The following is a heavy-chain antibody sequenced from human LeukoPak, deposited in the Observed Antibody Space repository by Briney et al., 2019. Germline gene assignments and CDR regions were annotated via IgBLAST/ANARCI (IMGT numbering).Heavy chain of an antibody. Sequence: PSETLSLTCTVSGGSISSGDYYWNWIRQPPGKGLEWIGYIYYSGSTYYNPSLKSRVTISVDTSKNQFSLNLSSVTAADTAVYYCARAIPLGTIFGVVTPSGAFDIWGQGTMVTVSS. V-gene: IGHV4-30-4*08. J-gene: IGHJ3*02. CDR3: ARAIPLGTIFGVVTPSGAFDI. CDR2: IYYSGST. D-gene: IGHD3-3*01. CDR1: GGSISSGDYY.